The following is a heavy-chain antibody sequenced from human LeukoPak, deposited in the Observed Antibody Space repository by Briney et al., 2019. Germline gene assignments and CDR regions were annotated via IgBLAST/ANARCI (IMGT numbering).Heavy chain of an antibody. J-gene: IGHJ6*02. CDR3: ARDRYGDLYYYYYGTDV. V-gene: IGHV3-33*01. Sequence: GRSLRLSCAASGFTFSSYGMHWVRQAPGKGLEWVAVIWYDGSNKYYADSVKGRFTISRDNSMNTLYLQMNSLRAEDTAVYYCARDRYGDLYYYYYGTDVWGQGTTVTVSS. CDR2: IWYDGSNK. D-gene: IGHD4-17*01. CDR1: GFTFSSYG.